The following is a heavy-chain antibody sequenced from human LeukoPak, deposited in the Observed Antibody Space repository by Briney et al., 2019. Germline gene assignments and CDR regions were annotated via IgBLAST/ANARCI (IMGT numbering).Heavy chain of an antibody. CDR1: GGSTSSDH. Sequence: SETLSLPCTVSGGSTSSDHWSWIRQPPGKGLEWIGHIYYSGSMKYNPTLKSRVTISVDTSNNQFSLKLTTVTAADTAVYYCVVFIAGGGGRGHRGQGTLVTVSS. CDR3: VVFIAGGGGRGH. CDR2: IYYSGSM. V-gene: IGHV4-59*01. J-gene: IGHJ4*02. D-gene: IGHD6-13*01.